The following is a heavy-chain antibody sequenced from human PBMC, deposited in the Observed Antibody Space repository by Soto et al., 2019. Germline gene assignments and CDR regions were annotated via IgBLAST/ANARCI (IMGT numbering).Heavy chain of an antibody. CDR3: ARVRDWGNYYYYGMDG. J-gene: IGHJ6*02. CDR2: IKQDGSKT. Sequence: GGSLRLSCAASGFTYSNYWMSWVRQAPGKGLEWVANIKQDGSKTYYVDSMKGRFTISRDNPKNSLYLQMNSLRAEDTALYYCARVRDWGNYYYYGMDGWGQGTTVTVSS. CDR1: GFTYSNYW. V-gene: IGHV3-7*01. D-gene: IGHD7-27*01.